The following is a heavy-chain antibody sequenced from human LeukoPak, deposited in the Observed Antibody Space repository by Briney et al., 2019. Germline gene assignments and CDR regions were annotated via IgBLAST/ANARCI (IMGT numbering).Heavy chain of an antibody. CDR2: IYATGST. CDR1: GGSITSYY. J-gene: IGHJ6*02. D-gene: IGHD6-13*01. CDR3: ARDSIAAAGGGLNYYYYYGMDV. V-gene: IGHV4-59*01. Sequence: SETLSLTCTVSGGSITSYYLSWIRQPPGKGLEWIGYIYATGSTNYNPSLKSRVTISVDTSKNQFSLKLSSVTAADTAVYYCARDSIAAAGGGLNYYYYYGMDVWGQGTTVTVSS.